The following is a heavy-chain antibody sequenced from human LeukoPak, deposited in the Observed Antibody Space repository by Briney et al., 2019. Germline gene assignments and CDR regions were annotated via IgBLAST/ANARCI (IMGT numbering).Heavy chain of an antibody. CDR1: GFIFSSYS. CDR2: IRSTANGYAT. J-gene: IGHJ4*02. V-gene: IGHV3-73*01. CDR3: TGNYYGSGSYADFDY. Sequence: PGGSLRLSCAASGFIFSSYSMNWVRQAPGKGLEWVGRIRSTANGYATAYAASVKGRFTISRDDSKNTAYLQMDSLKTEDTAVYYCTGNYYGSGSYADFDYWGQGTLVTVSS. D-gene: IGHD3-10*01.